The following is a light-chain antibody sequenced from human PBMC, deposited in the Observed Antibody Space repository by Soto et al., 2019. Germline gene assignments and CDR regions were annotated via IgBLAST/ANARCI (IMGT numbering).Light chain of an antibody. CDR2: GAS. CDR3: QQYDNWPIT. V-gene: IGKV3-15*01. J-gene: IGKJ5*01. Sequence: EIVLTQSPGTLSLSPGERATLSFRSSHSVSNNYLAWYQQKPGQAPRLFIYGASTRATAIPPRFSGSGSGTEFTLTISSLQSEDFAVYYCQQYDNWPITFGQGTRLEIK. CDR1: HSVSNN.